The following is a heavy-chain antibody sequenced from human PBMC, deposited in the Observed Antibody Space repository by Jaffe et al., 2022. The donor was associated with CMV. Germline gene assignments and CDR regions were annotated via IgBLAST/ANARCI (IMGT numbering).Heavy chain of an antibody. Sequence: EVQLVESGGGLVQPGRSLRLSCTASGFTFGDYAMSWVRQAPGKGLEWVGFIRSKAYGGTTEYAASVKGRFTISRDDSKSIAYLQMNSLKTEDTAVYYCTRFTFGGVIVYYYYYMDVWGKGTTVTVSS. CDR2: IRSKAYGGTT. D-gene: IGHD3-16*02. CDR1: GFTFGDYA. CDR3: TRFTFGGVIVYYYYYMDV. J-gene: IGHJ6*03. V-gene: IGHV3-49*04.